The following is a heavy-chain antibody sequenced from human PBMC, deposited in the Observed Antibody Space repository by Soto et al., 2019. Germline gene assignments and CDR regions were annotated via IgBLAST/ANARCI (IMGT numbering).Heavy chain of an antibody. CDR2: IRGSGGST. CDR1: GFTFSSYA. V-gene: IGHV3-23*01. Sequence: GGSLRLSCAASGFTFSSYAMSWVRQAPGKGMEWVSAIRGSGGSTYYADSVKGRFTISRDNSKNTLYLQMNSLRAEDTAVYYCAKDPFWSGYYYGVDYWGQGTLVTVSS. CDR3: AKDPFWSGYYYGVDY. D-gene: IGHD3-3*01. J-gene: IGHJ4*02.